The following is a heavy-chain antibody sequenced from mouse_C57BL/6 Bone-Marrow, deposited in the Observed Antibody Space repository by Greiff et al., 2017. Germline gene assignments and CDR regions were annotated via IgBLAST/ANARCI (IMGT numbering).Heavy chain of an antibody. Sequence: EVKVEESGPGLVKPSQSLSLTCSVTGYSITSGYYWNWIRQFPGNKLEWMGYISYDGSNNYNPSLKNRISITRDTSKNQFFLKLNSVTTEDTATYYCARDRLYYYGSSFAWFAYWGQGTLVTVSA. V-gene: IGHV3-6*01. CDR3: ARDRLYYYGSSFAWFAY. J-gene: IGHJ3*01. D-gene: IGHD1-1*01. CDR1: GYSITSGYY. CDR2: ISYDGSN.